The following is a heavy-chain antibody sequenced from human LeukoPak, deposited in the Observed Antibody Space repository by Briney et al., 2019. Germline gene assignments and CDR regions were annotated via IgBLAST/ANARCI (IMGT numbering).Heavy chain of an antibody. D-gene: IGHD3-3*01. CDR1: GGSISSYY. Sequence: PSETLSLTCTVSGGSISSYYWSWIRQPPGKGLEWIGYIYYSGSTSYNPSLKSRVTISVDTSKNQFSLKLSSVTAADTAVYYCARDFTGGYDFWSGRRYEVDYYYMDVWGKGTTVTVSS. J-gene: IGHJ6*03. CDR2: IYYSGST. CDR3: ARDFTGGYDFWSGRRYEVDYYYMDV. V-gene: IGHV4-59*01.